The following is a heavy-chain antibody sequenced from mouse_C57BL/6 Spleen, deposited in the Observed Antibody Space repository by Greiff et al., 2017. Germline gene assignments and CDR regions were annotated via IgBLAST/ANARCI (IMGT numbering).Heavy chain of an antibody. J-gene: IGHJ3*01. D-gene: IGHD1-1*01. CDR3: VRHDGGSSSPWFAY. V-gene: IGHV10-1*01. CDR2: IRSKSNNYAT. Sequence: EVKLVESGGGLVQPKGSLKLSCAASGFSFNTYAMNWVRQAPGKGLEWVARIRSKSNNYATYYADSVKDRFTISRDDSESMLYLQMNNLKTEDTAMYYCVRHDGGSSSPWFAYWGQGTLVTVSA. CDR1: GFSFNTYA.